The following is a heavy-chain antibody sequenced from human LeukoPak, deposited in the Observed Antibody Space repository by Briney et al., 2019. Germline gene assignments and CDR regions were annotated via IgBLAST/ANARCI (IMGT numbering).Heavy chain of an antibody. CDR1: GFAASSNY. Sequence: PGGSLRLSCAASGFAASSNYMSWVRQAPGKGLEWVSVIYSGGSTYYADSVKGRFTISRDNSKNTLYLQMNSLRAEDTAVYYCARDSPPGFDAFDIWGQGTMVTVSS. CDR3: ARDSPPGFDAFDI. D-gene: IGHD1-14*01. J-gene: IGHJ3*02. CDR2: IYSGGST. V-gene: IGHV3-53*01.